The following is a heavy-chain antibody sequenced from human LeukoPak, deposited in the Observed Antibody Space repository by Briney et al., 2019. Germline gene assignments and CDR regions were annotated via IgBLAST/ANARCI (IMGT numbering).Heavy chain of an antibody. J-gene: IGHJ4*02. CDR1: GGSISSSSYY. V-gene: IGHV4-39*07. Sequence: SETLSLTCTVSGGSISSSSYYWGWIRQPPGKGLEWIGSIYYSGSTYYNPSLKNRVTISVDRSKNQFSLKLSSVTAADTAVYYCASLHMVRGDTLDYWGQGTLVTVSS. D-gene: IGHD3-10*01. CDR2: IYYSGST. CDR3: ASLHMVRGDTLDY.